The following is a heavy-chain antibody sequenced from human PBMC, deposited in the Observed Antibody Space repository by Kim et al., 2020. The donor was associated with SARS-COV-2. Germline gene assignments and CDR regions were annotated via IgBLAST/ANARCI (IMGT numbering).Heavy chain of an antibody. CDR2: TYYRSKWYN. D-gene: IGHD6-19*01. Sequence: SQTLSLTCAISGDSVSSNSAAWNWIRQSPSRGLEWLGRTYYRSKWYNDYAVSVKSRITINPDTSKNQFSLQLNSVTPEDTAVYYCARVSADYEQQLRGGSSGWYTYYYYGMDVWGQGTTVTVSS. J-gene: IGHJ6*02. CDR1: GDSVSSNSAA. V-gene: IGHV6-1*01. CDR3: ARVSADYEQQLRGGSSGWYTYYYYGMDV.